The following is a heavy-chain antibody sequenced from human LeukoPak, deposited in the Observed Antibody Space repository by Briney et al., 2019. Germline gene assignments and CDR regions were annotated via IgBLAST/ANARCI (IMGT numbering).Heavy chain of an antibody. CDR3: ARDGGLN. D-gene: IGHD3-3*01. CDR2: INHSGST. J-gene: IGHJ4*02. CDR1: GGSFSGYY. Sequence: SETLSLTCAVYGGSFSGYYWSWIRQPPGKGLEWIGEINHSGSTYYNPSLKSRVTISVDTSKNQFSLKLSSVTAADTAVYYCARDGGLNWGQGTLVTVSS. V-gene: IGHV4-34*01.